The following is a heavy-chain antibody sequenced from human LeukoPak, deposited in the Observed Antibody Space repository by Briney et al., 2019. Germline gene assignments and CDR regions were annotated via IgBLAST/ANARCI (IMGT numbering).Heavy chain of an antibody. J-gene: IGHJ5*02. CDR3: ATHRPPGGFGP. V-gene: IGHV1-24*01. Sequence: ASVKVSCKVSGYSLSDLSIHWVRQTPGKGLEWMGGYEPEEGETIYAQKLQGRVTMTEDTSTDTAYMELSNLRSDDTATYYCATHRPPGGFGPWGQGTLLTVSS. D-gene: IGHD3-10*01. CDR1: GYSLSDLS. CDR2: YEPEEGET.